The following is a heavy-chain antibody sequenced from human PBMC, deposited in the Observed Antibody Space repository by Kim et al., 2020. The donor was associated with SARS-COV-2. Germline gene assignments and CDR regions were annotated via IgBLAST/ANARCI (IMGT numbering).Heavy chain of an antibody. Sequence: YYADSVKGRFTISRDNAKNSLYLQMNSLRAEDTAVYYCARTRDSGWSYFDYWGQGTLVTVSS. CDR3: ARTRDSGWSYFDY. V-gene: IGHV3-21*01. D-gene: IGHD6-19*01. J-gene: IGHJ4*02.